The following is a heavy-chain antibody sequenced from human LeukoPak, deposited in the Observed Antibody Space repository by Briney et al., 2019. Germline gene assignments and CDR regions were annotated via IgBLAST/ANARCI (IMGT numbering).Heavy chain of an antibody. V-gene: IGHV4-34*01. Sequence: SETLSLNCPVYGGSFRGYYWSWVRQPPGKGVGWIGEINHSGSTNYNPSLKSRVTISVDTSKNQFSLKLSSVTAADTAVYYCARTTVTKFDAFDYWGQGTLVTVSS. CDR3: ARTTVTKFDAFDY. J-gene: IGHJ4*02. D-gene: IGHD4-17*01. CDR2: INHSGST. CDR1: GGSFRGYY.